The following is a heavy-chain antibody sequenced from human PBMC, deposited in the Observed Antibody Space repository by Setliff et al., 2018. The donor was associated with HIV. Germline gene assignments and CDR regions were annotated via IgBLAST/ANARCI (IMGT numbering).Heavy chain of an antibody. D-gene: IGHD5-12*01. CDR3: ARGYASGYDAYGY. CDR1: GYSISSGYY. CDR2: IYHSGTT. Sequence: SETLSLTCAVSGYSISSGYYWGWIRQPPGKGLEWVGSIYHSGTTYYNPSLKSRVTISVDTYNNQFTLNMNSVNAADTAVYYCARGYASGYDAYGYWGQGTLVTVSS. J-gene: IGHJ4*02. V-gene: IGHV4-38-2*01.